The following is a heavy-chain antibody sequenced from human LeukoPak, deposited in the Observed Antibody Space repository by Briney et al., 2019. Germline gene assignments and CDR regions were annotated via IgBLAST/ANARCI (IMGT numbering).Heavy chain of an antibody. CDR1: GGSFSSGSYY. V-gene: IGHV4-61*01. CDR2: IYYSGST. D-gene: IGHD3-16*01. J-gene: IGHJ5*02. CDR3: AGLGFGGVP. Sequence: SETLSLTCTVSGGSFSSGSYYWSWIRQPPGTGLEWIGYIYYSGSTNYNPSLKSRVTISVDTSKNQFSLKLSSVTAADTAVYYCAGLGFGGVPWGQGTLVTVSS.